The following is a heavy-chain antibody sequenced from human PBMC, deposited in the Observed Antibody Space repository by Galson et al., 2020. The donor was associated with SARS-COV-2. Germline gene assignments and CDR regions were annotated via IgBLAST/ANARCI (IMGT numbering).Heavy chain of an antibody. CDR3: ARARIDIVVVPAAMGWWFDP. Sequence: SETLSLTCAVSGYSISSGYYWGWIRQPPGKGLEWIGSIYHSGSTYYNPSLKSRVTISVDTSKNQFSLKLSSVTAADTAVYYCARARIDIVVVPAAMGWWFDPWGQGTLVTVSS. CDR1: GYSISSGYY. J-gene: IGHJ5*02. CDR2: IYHSGST. D-gene: IGHD2-2*01. V-gene: IGHV4-38-2*01.